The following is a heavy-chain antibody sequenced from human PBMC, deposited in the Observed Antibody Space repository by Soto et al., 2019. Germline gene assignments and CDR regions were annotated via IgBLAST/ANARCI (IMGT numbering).Heavy chain of an antibody. CDR3: ARYSGTYYVY. Sequence: PSETLSLTCTVSGGSLSNYYWSWIRQPPGKGLEWIGFIYYSGSTSYNPSLKSRVTMSVDTSKNQFSLNLNSVTAADTAVYYRARYSGTYYVYCGQGTLVTVSS. V-gene: IGHV4-59*01. CDR1: GGSLSNYY. D-gene: IGHD1-26*01. J-gene: IGHJ4*02. CDR2: IYYSGST.